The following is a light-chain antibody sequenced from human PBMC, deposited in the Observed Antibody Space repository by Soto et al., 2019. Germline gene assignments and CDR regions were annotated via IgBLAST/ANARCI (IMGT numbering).Light chain of an antibody. V-gene: IGKV3-15*01. CDR3: QQYNSWPRT. CDR1: QSVGSN. CDR2: DAS. J-gene: IGKJ1*01. Sequence: EIVMTQSPATLSVSAGERATLSCRAGQSVGSNLAWYQQNPGQAPRLLIYDASTRATCLPARFTGSGSGTEFTLTISTLQFVDCAFYYCQQYNSWPRTFGQGTKVEIK.